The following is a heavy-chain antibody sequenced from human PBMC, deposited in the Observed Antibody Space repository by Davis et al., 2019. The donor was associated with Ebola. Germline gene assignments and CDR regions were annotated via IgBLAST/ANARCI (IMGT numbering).Heavy chain of an antibody. D-gene: IGHD3-16*01. V-gene: IGHV4-59*01. CDR1: GGSISSYY. CDR2: IYYSGST. CDR3: ARAILTVGEYYCDY. J-gene: IGHJ4*02. Sequence: MPSETLSLTCTVSGGSISSYYWSWIRQPPGKGLEWIGYIYYSGSTNYNPSLKSRVTISVDTSKNQFSLKLSSVTAADTAVYYCARAILTVGEYYCDYWGQGTLVTVSS.